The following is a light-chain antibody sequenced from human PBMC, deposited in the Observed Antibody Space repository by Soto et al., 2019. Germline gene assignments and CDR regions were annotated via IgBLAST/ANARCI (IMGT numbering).Light chain of an antibody. Sequence: QSALTQPPSASGSPGQSVTISCTGTSSDVGAYNYVSWYQQRPGKAPKLMIYEVSKRPSGVPDRFSGSKSGNTASLTVSGRQDEDEADYYCSSYAGGNNLVVFGGGTKVTVL. CDR3: SSYAGGNNLVV. CDR1: SSDVGAYNY. J-gene: IGLJ2*01. V-gene: IGLV2-8*01. CDR2: EVS.